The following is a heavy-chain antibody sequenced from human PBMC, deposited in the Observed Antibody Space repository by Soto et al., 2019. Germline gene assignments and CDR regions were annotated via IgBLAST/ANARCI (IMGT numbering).Heavy chain of an antibody. V-gene: IGHV4-39*01. Sequence: QLQLQESGPGLVKPSETLSLTCSVSGDSINSDKYYWGWIRQPPGKGLEWIGSIYFRGNTYYTPSLQTRVTISLDKSKSQCSLKLNSVTAADSAVYFCARLEGLATISYYFDFWGQGALVTVSS. CDR3: ARLEGLATISYYFDF. D-gene: IGHD3-9*01. CDR1: GDSINSDKYY. CDR2: IYFRGNT. J-gene: IGHJ4*02.